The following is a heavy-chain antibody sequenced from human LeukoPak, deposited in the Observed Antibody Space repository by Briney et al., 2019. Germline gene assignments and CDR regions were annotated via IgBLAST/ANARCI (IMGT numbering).Heavy chain of an antibody. CDR1: GFTFSSYA. D-gene: IGHD3-22*01. J-gene: IGHJ4*02. CDR2: ISGSGGST. CDR3: AKYPILHYYDSRERYFDY. Sequence: GGSLRLSCAASGFTFSSYAMSWVRQARGKGLEWVSAISGSGGSTYYADSVKGRFTISRDNSKNTLYLQMNSLRAEDTAVYYCAKYPILHYYDSRERYFDYWGQGTLVTVSS. V-gene: IGHV3-23*01.